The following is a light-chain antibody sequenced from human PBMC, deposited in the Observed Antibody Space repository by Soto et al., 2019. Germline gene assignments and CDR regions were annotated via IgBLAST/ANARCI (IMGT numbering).Light chain of an antibody. CDR1: SSNIGSNY. J-gene: IGLJ2*01. V-gene: IGLV1-47*01. CDR2: RNN. Sequence: QSVLTQPPSASGTPGQRVTVSCSGSSSNIGSNYVYWYQQLPGTAPKLRIYRNNQRPSGVPDRFSGSKSGTSASLAISGLRSEDEADYYCAAWDDSLRGRVFGGGTKLPVL. CDR3: AAWDDSLRGRV.